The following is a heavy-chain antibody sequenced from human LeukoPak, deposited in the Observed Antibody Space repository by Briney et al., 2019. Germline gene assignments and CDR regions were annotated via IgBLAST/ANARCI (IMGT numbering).Heavy chain of an antibody. J-gene: IGHJ1*01. V-gene: IGHV3-23*01. CDR1: GFTFSSYA. CDR3: AKDNRPYYDSSGYWVFQH. D-gene: IGHD3-22*01. Sequence: GGALRLSCAASGFTFSSYAMSWVRQAPGKGLEWVSAISGSGGSTYYADSVKGRFTIYRDNSKNTLYLQMNGLRAEDTAVYYWAKDNRPYYDSSGYWVFQHWGQGTLVTVSS. CDR2: ISGSGGST.